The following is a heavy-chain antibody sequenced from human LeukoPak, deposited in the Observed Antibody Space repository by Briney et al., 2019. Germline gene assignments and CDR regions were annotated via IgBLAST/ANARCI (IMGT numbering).Heavy chain of an antibody. V-gene: IGHV4-39*07. Sequence: SETLSLTCTVSGGSISSSSYYWGWIRQPPGKGLEWIGSIYYSGSTYYNPSLKSRVTISVDTSKNQFSLKLSSVTAADTAVYYCARRYDFWSGYYYFDYWGQGTLVTVSS. CDR3: ARRYDFWSGYYYFDY. D-gene: IGHD3-3*01. CDR1: GGSISSSSYY. J-gene: IGHJ4*02. CDR2: IYYSGST.